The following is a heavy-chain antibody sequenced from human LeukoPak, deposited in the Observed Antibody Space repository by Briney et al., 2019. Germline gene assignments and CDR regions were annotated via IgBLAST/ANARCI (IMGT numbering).Heavy chain of an antibody. CDR2: ISSSSFKI. Sequence: GGSLRLSCAASEFTFVRYAMNWVRQAPGRGLEWVSYISSSSFKIGYADSVKGRFTISRDNSKNSLYLQMDSLRVEDTAVYYCVRDPSYGSSWYYYMDVWGKGTTVTVSS. CDR1: EFTFVRYA. D-gene: IGHD6-13*01. CDR3: VRDPSYGSSWYYYMDV. J-gene: IGHJ6*03. V-gene: IGHV3-48*04.